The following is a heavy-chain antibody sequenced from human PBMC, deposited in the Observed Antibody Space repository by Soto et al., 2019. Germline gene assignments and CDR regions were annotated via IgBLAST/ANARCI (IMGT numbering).Heavy chain of an antibody. Sequence: QVQLVKSGAEVKKPGASVKVSCKASGYTFTSYYMHWVRQAPGQELEWMGIINPSGGSTSYAQKFQGRVTMTRDTSTSTVYMELSSLISEDTAVHYCASSIAAAGTIDYWGQGTLVTVS. CDR3: ASSIAAAGTIDY. V-gene: IGHV1-46*01. J-gene: IGHJ4*02. CDR1: GYTFTSYY. CDR2: INPSGGST. D-gene: IGHD6-13*01.